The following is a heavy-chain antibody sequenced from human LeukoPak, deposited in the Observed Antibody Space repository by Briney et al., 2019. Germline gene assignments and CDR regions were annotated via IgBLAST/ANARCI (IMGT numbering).Heavy chain of an antibody. D-gene: IGHD6-19*01. CDR1: GYTFTCYY. CDR3: ARDLYVSGWYDY. J-gene: IGHJ4*02. CDR2: INPNSGGT. V-gene: IGHV1-2*06. Sequence: GASVKVSCKASGYTFTCYYMHWVRQAPGQGLEWMGRINPNSGGTNYAHKFQGRVTMTRDTSISPAYMELSRLRSDDTAVYYCARDLYVSGWYDYWGQGTLVTVSS.